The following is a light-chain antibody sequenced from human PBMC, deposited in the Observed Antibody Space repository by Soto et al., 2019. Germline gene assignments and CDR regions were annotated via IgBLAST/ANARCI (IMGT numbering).Light chain of an antibody. J-gene: IGKJ1*01. CDR1: QSVSSSY. CDR2: GAS. CDR3: QQYGSSPPWP. V-gene: IGKV3-20*01. Sequence: EIVLTQSPGTLSLSPGERATLSCRASQSVSSSYLAWYQQKHGQAPRLLIYGASSRATGIPDRFSGSGSGTEFTLTISRLEPEDFAVYYWQQYGSSPPWPFGQGTKVEIK.